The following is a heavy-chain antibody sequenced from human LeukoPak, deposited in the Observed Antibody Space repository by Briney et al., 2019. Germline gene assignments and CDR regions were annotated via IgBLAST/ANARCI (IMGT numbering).Heavy chain of an antibody. CDR3: ARDPYYYDSSGYH. V-gene: IGHV3-7*03. D-gene: IGHD3-22*01. J-gene: IGHJ4*02. Sequence: GGSLRLSCAASGFAFSSYWMSWVRQAPGKGLERVANIKQDGSEKYYVDSVKGRFTISRDNAKNSLYLQMNSLRAEDTAVYYCARDPYYYDSSGYHWGQGTLVTVSS. CDR1: GFAFSSYW. CDR2: IKQDGSEK.